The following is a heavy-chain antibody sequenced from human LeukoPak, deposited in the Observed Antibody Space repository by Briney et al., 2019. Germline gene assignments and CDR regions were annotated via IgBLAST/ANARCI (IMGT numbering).Heavy chain of an antibody. CDR3: ARSPTKRVTEDY. Sequence: SETLSLTCGVDGGSFSGYYWNWIRQPPGKGLVWIGEINHSGSTNYNPSLKRRVTISVDTSQNQFSVRLSSVTAADTAVYYCARSPTKRVTEDYWGQGTLVTVSS. D-gene: IGHD5-18*01. CDR1: GGSFSGYY. J-gene: IGHJ4*02. V-gene: IGHV4-34*01. CDR2: INHSGST.